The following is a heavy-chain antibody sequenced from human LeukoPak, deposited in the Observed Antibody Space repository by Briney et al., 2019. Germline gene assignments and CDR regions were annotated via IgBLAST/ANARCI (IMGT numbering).Heavy chain of an antibody. CDR1: GFTFSSSA. CDR2: ITGSGGGT. D-gene: IGHD3-22*01. J-gene: IGHJ4*02. V-gene: IGHV3-23*01. Sequence: GSLRLSCAASGFTFSSSAMTWVRQAPGKGLEWVSAITGSGGGTYYADSVKVRFTISRDNSKNTLYLQMSRLRAEDTAVYDCARHTLRDSSADYWGQGTLVTVSS. CDR3: ARHTLRDSSADY.